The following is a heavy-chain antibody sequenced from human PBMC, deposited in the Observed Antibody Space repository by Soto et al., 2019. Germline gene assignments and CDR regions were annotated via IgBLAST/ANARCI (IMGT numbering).Heavy chain of an antibody. D-gene: IGHD2-2*01. J-gene: IGHJ6*03. CDR3: ARDRRYCSSTSCYGGEGYYYYMDV. CDR2: ISSSSSYI. V-gene: IGHV3-21*01. CDR1: GFTFSSYS. Sequence: GGSLRLSCAASGFTFSSYSMNWVRQAPGKGLEWVSSISSSSSYIYYADSVKGRFTISRDNAKNSLYLQMNSLRAEDTAVYYCARDRRYCSSTSCYGGEGYYYYMDVWGKGTTVTVSS.